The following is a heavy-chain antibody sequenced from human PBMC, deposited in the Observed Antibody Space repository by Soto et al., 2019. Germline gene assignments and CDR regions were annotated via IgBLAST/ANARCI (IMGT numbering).Heavy chain of an antibody. V-gene: IGHV4-59*12. CDR3: ARLSPLILAGTSYYHSMDV. CDR2: THYSGST. D-gene: IGHD6-13*01. Sequence: TSETLSLTCTVSDDSITRYRWSWIRRPPGKGLEWIGYTHYSGSTNYNPSLMSRLTMSVDSSKNQFSLNLRSVTAADTAVYYCARLSPLILAGTSYYHSMDVWGQGAPVTVSS. CDR1: DDSITRYR. J-gene: IGHJ6*02.